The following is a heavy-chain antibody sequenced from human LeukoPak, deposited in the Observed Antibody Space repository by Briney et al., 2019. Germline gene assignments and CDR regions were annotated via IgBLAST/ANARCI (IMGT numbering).Heavy chain of an antibody. CDR2: INQSGST. J-gene: IGHJ5*02. D-gene: IGHD1-26*01. CDR1: GETFSGYY. Sequence: PSETLSLTCAVYGETFSGYYWAWIRQPPGKGLEWIGEINQSGSTNYNPSLKSRVTISVDTSKNQFSLKLTSVTAADTAVYYCARLLGHCGIDPWGQGTLVTVSS. CDR3: ARLLGHCGIDP. V-gene: IGHV4-34*01.